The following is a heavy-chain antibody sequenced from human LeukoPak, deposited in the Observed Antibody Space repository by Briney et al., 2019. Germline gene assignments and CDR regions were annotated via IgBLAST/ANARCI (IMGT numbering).Heavy chain of an antibody. CDR1: GHIFTTHY. J-gene: IGHJ6*02. CDR2: VNTDNTKS. CDR3: ARSGRTKLERPTENYYYYGMDV. D-gene: IGHD1-1*01. V-gene: IGHV1-3*04. Sequence: ASVTVSCKTSGHIFTTHYIHWMRQAPGQRLEWLGRVNTDNTKSEYSQKFQGRVTITADESTSTAYMELSSLRSEDTAVYYCARSGRTKLERPTENYYYYGMDVWGQGTTVTVSS.